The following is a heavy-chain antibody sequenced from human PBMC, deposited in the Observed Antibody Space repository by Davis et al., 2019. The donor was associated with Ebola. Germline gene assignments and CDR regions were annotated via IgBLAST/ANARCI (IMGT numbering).Heavy chain of an antibody. CDR1: GYTFTNYY. D-gene: IGHD2-21*02. Sequence: ASVKVSCKASGYTFTNYYMHWVRQAPGQGLEWMGRINPYSGGTNYAQKFQGRVTMTRDTSISTSYMELSRLRSDDTAVYYCARVRYCGGDCSKYYYYGMDVWGKGTTVTVSS. CDR2: INPYSGGT. V-gene: IGHV1-2*06. J-gene: IGHJ6*04. CDR3: ARVRYCGGDCSKYYYYGMDV.